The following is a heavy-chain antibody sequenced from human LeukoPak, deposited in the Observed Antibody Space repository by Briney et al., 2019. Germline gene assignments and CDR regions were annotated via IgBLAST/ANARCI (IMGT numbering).Heavy chain of an antibody. CDR1: GGTFSSYA. CDR3: ARARALRLGELSHDY. D-gene: IGHD3-16*02. J-gene: IGHJ4*02. CDR2: IIPILGIA. V-gene: IGHV1-69*04. Sequence: GASVMVSCKASGGTFSSYANSWVRQAPGQGLEWMGRIIPILGIANYAQKFQGRVTITADKSTSTAYMELSSLRSEDTAVYYCARARALRLGELSHDYWGQGTLVTVSS.